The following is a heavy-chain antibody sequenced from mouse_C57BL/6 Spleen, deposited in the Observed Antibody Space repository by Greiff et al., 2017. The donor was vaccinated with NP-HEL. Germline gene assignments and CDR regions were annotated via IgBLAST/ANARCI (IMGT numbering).Heavy chain of an antibody. CDR1: GYAFSSYW. CDR3: ARGVYYYAMDY. Sequence: QVQLKQSGAELVKPGASVKISCKASGYAFSSYWMNWVKQRPGKGLEWIGQIYPGDGDTNYNGKFKGKATLTADKSSSTAYMQLSSLTSEDSAVYFCARGVYYYAMDYWGQGTSVTVSS. CDR2: IYPGDGDT. J-gene: IGHJ4*01. V-gene: IGHV1-80*01.